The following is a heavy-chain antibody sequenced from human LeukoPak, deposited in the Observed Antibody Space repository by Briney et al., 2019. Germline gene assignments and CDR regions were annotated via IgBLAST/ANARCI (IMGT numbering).Heavy chain of an antibody. CDR3: ARRSLPIFPFDH. D-gene: IGHD3-3*01. CDR1: GGSISSYY. CDR2: IYYSGST. Sequence: SETLSLTCAVSGGSISSYYWSWIRQPPGKGLEWIGSIYYSGSTYYNPSLKSRVTISVDTSKNQFSLKLSSVTAADTAVYYCARRSLPIFPFDHWGQGTLVTVSS. J-gene: IGHJ4*02. V-gene: IGHV4-59*12.